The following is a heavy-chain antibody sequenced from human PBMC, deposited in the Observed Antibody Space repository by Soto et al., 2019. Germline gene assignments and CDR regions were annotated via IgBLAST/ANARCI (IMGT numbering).Heavy chain of an antibody. D-gene: IGHD3-22*01. V-gene: IGHV3-15*01. Sequence: GGSLRLSCAASRFTFRDAWMSWVRQAPGKGLEWVGRIKREIDGGTTDYAAPVKGSFTISRVVSENTLFLQMNNLSTEDTAIYYCTTGLSNGYYNFDFWGQGTLVTVSS. CDR2: IKREIDGGTT. J-gene: IGHJ4*02. CDR1: RFTFRDAW. CDR3: TTGLSNGYYNFDF.